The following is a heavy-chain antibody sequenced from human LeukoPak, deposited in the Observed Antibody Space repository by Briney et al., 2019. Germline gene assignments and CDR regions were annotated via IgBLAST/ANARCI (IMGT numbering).Heavy chain of an antibody. J-gene: IGHJ4*02. CDR2: ISGSGGIT. V-gene: IGHV3-23*01. D-gene: IGHD6-19*01. CDR3: AKAKSGWHLFDY. CDR1: GFTLSSYA. Sequence: PGGSLRLSCAASGFTLSSYAMSWVRQAPGKGLEWVSGISGSGGITNTADSVKGRSTTSRDNSKNTLHLQMNSLRAEDTAVYYCAKAKSGWHLFDYWGQGTLVTVSS.